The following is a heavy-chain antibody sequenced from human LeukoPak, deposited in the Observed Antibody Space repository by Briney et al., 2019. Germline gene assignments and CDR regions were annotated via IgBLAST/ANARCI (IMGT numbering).Heavy chain of an antibody. CDR2: ISGSGGST. CDR3: AKSGWVGESPFDY. V-gene: IGHV3-23*01. CDR1: GFTFSDYW. Sequence: PGGTLRLSCSASGFTFSDYWMMWVRQAPGKGLEWVSAISGSGGSTYYADSVKGRFTISRDNSKNTLYLQMNSLRAEDTAVYYCAKSGWVGESPFDYWGQGTLVTVSS. J-gene: IGHJ4*02. D-gene: IGHD3-10*01.